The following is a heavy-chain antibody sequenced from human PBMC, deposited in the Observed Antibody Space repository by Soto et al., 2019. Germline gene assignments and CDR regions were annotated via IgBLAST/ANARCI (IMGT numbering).Heavy chain of an antibody. CDR3: ARGGGVGVAGSAAFDM. CDR1: GYPVTAYY. Sequence: QLHLVQSGAVVKKPGASVTVSCSASGYPVTAYYMHWVRQAPGRGLEWMGGINPATGAAKYTQTFQGRVTMARDTYPGTVFMEMGGLTSEDPAVFYRARGGGVGVAGSAAFDMWGQGTLVTVSS. D-gene: IGHD3-3*01. CDR2: INPATGAA. V-gene: IGHV1-2*02. J-gene: IGHJ3*02.